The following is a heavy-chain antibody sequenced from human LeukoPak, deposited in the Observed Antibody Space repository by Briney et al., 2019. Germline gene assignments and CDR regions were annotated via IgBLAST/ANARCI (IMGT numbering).Heavy chain of an antibody. CDR1: GYTFTHYA. CDR2: INTNSGNP. V-gene: IGHV7-4-1*02. CDR3: ARDGSVSTTVFDY. Sequence: ASVKVSCKTSGYTFTHYAMNWARQAPGQGLEWMGWINTNSGNPTYAQSFRGRFVFSLDTSVSTAYLQISSLKAEDTAVYYCARDGSVSTTVFDYWGQGTLVTVSS. D-gene: IGHD4-11*01. J-gene: IGHJ4*02.